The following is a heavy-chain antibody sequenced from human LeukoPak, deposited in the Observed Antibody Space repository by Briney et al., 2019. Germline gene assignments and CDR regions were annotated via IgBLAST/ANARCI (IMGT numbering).Heavy chain of an antibody. Sequence: GGSLRLSCAASGFTFSKFWMSWVRQAPGKGLEWVANINQDGREKFYVDSMKGRFTISRDNAKNSVYLQINSLRAADTAVYYCAKGYRNHLLILLDSWGQGTLVTVSS. J-gene: IGHJ5*01. CDR1: GFTFSKFW. CDR2: INQDGREK. D-gene: IGHD3-16*01. CDR3: AKGYRNHLLILLDS. V-gene: IGHV3-7*01.